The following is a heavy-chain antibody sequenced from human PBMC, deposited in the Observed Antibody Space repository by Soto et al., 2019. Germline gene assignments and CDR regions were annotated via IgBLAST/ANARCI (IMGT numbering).Heavy chain of an antibody. CDR3: ARWGCSGSNCNLNQRSFDL. D-gene: IGHD2-15*01. CDR2: IWYDGSNK. J-gene: IGHJ4*02. V-gene: IGHV3-33*03. Sequence: QVQLVESGGGVVQPGRSLRLSCAASGFIFNEYGMHWVRQAPGKGLEWVAVIWYDGSNKYYADSVKGRFTFSRDNSKNTMSLQMNSLRGEETAVYYCARWGCSGSNCNLNQRSFDLWGQGTPVTVSS. CDR1: GFIFNEYG.